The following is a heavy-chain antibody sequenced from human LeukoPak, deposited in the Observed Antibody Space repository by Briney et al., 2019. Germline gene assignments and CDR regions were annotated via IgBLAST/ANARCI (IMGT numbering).Heavy chain of an antibody. CDR2: INPNSGGT. J-gene: IGHJ5*02. Sequence: GASVKVSCKASGYTFTGCYMHWVRQAPGQGLDGMGWINPNSGGTNYAQKFQGWVTMTRDTSISTAYMELSRLRSDDTAVYYCAREDIAAAGFNWFDPWGQGTLVTVSS. V-gene: IGHV1-2*04. D-gene: IGHD6-13*01. CDR3: AREDIAAAGFNWFDP. CDR1: GYTFTGCY.